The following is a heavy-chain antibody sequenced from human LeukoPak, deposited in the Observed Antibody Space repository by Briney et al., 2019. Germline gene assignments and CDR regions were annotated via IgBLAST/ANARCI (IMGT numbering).Heavy chain of an antibody. J-gene: IGHJ3*02. CDR2: IYYSGST. V-gene: IGHV4-59*08. D-gene: IGHD3-22*01. CDR3: ARITMIPNDAFDI. Sequence: PSGTLSLTCTVSGGSISSYYWSWIRQPPGKGLEWIGYIYYSGSTNYNPSLKSRVTISVDTSKNQFSLRLSSVTAADTAVYYCARITMIPNDAFDIWGQGTMVTVSS. CDR1: GGSISSYY.